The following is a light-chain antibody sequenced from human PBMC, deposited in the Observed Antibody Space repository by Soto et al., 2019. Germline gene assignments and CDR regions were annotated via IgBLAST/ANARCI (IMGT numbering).Light chain of an antibody. V-gene: IGKV3-20*01. J-gene: IGKJ3*01. CDR1: QSVSSSY. CDR2: GAS. CDR3: QQFGSSPLFT. Sequence: EIVLTQSPGTLSLCPGERATLSCRASQSVSSSYLAWYQQKPGQAPRLLIYGASSRATGIPGRFSGSGSGTDFTLTISRLEPEDFAVYYCQQFGSSPLFTFGPGTKVDVK.